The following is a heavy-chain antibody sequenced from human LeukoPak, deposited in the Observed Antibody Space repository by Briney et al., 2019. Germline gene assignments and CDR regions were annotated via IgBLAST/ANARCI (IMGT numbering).Heavy chain of an antibody. CDR3: VCGSPFDP. J-gene: IGHJ5*02. V-gene: IGHV3-15*01. Sequence: GGSLRLSCVASGVTFSNAWMNWVRQAPGKGLEWVGRIKSKTDGGKTDYAAPVKNRFNISRDDSKNTVYLQMNSLKIEDTAVYYCVCGSPFDPWGQGTLVTVSS. CDR2: IKSKTDGGKT. CDR1: GVTFSNAW. D-gene: IGHD2-2*01.